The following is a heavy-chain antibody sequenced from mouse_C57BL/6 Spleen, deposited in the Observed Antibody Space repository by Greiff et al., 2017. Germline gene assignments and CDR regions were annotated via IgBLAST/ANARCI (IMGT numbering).Heavy chain of an antibody. CDR2: ISYDGSN. J-gene: IGHJ4*01. CDR1: GYSITSGYY. D-gene: IGHD2-2*01. Sequence: EVQLQESGPGLVKPSQSLSLTCSVTGYSITSGYYWNWIRQFPGNKLEWMGYISYDGSNNYNPSLKNRISITRDTSKNQFFLKLNSVTTEDTATYYCAREGMVTTAYWGQGTSVTVSS. V-gene: IGHV3-6*01. CDR3: AREGMVTTAY.